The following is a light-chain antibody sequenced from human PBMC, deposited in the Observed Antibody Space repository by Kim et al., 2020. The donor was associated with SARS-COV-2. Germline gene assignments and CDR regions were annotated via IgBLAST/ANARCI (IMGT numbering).Light chain of an antibody. V-gene: IGKV1-12*01. CDR3: QQLNTFPLT. CDR1: QYIYTW. CDR2: GAS. Sequence: ASVGDRVTITCRASQYIYTWLAWYQQQPGKAPKLLISGASNLQTGVPPRFSASGSGTDFTLTISRLQPEDFATYYCQQLNTFPLTFGGGTKVDIK. J-gene: IGKJ4*01.